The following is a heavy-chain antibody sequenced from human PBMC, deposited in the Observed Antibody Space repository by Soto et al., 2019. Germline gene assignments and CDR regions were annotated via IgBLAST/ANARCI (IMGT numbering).Heavy chain of an antibody. J-gene: IGHJ4*02. CDR1: GGSISSDYYY. CDR3: ASVRADYVDY. Sequence: HVQLQESGPGLVKPSQTLSLTCTVSGGSISSDYYYWSWIRQPPGKGLEWLAFIYYTGSTHYNPSLQIPLTLSIATSTTPASRSLRSVYASDTAVYYGASVRADYVDYWGQGTLVTVSS. V-gene: IGHV4-30-4*01. CDR2: IYYTGST.